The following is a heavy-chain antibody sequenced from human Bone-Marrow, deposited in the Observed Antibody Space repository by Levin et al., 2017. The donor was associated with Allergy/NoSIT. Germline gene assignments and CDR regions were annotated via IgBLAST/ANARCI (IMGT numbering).Heavy chain of an antibody. V-gene: IGHV3-33*01. D-gene: IGHD2-15*01. CDR3: ARDSSRGGYSEIPFDY. J-gene: IGHJ4*02. CDR1: GFTFSSYG. CDR2: IWYDGSNK. Sequence: GGSLRLSCAASGFTFSSYGMHWVRQAPGKGLEWVAVIWYDGSNKYYADSVKGRFTISRDNSKNTLYLQMNSLRAEDTAVYYCARDSSRGGYSEIPFDYWGQGTLVTVSS.